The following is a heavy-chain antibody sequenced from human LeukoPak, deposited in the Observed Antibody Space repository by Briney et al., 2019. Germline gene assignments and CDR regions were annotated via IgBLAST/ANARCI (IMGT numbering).Heavy chain of an antibody. CDR2: IYHSGST. J-gene: IGHJ4*02. Sequence: PSETLSLTCTVSGYSISSGYYWGWIRQPPGKGLEWIGSIYHSGSTYYNPSLKSRVTISVDTSKNQSSLKLSSVTAADTAVYYCARVEAARPNYWGQGTLVTVSS. D-gene: IGHD6-6*01. CDR1: GYSISSGYY. CDR3: ARVEAARPNY. V-gene: IGHV4-38-2*02.